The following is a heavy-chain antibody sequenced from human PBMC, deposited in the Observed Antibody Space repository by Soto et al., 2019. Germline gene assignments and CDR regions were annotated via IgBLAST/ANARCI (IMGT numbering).Heavy chain of an antibody. Sequence: PGESLKISCKGSGYRFTSDWIGWVRQMPGKGLEWMGIIYPGDSDTRYSPSFQGQVTISADKSISTAYLQWSSLKASGTAMYYCARNGGNYFDWFDPWGQGTLVTVSS. D-gene: IGHD4-4*01. CDR3: ARNGGNYFDWFDP. V-gene: IGHV5-51*01. CDR1: GYRFTSDW. CDR2: IYPGDSDT. J-gene: IGHJ5*02.